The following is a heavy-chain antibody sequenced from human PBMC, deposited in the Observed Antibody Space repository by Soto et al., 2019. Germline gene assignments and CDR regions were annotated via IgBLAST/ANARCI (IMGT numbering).Heavy chain of an antibody. J-gene: IGHJ5*02. V-gene: IGHV4-59*02. CDR2: MHYSGKN. CDR3: ALLLLLLWLRVTNMYLFDP. CDR1: GGSVSSYD. Sequence: SETLSLTCNVSGGSVSSYDWSWIRQPPGKGVEWVGYMHYSGKNNYNPSLKSRVTMSVDTSKNQFSLKLSAVTAADTAVYYCALLLLLLWLRVTNMYLFDPWRQGTLVPVSS. D-gene: IGHD3-10*01.